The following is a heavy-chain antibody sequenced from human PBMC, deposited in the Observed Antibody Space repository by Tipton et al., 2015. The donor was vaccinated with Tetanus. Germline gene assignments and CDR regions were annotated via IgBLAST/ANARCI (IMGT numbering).Heavy chain of an antibody. J-gene: IGHJ4*02. D-gene: IGHD2-8*02. Sequence: QLVPSGGEVKKPGASLKISCKGSGYIFNNYWIGWVRQKPGKGLAWMGIIYPGGSDTRYSPSFQGQVTISVDKSINTAYLRWSSLKASDTSMFYCARAHCTDGGCNFDFWGQGALVTVSS. CDR1: GYIFNNYW. V-gene: IGHV5-51*01. CDR3: ARAHCTDGGCNFDF. CDR2: IYPGGSDT.